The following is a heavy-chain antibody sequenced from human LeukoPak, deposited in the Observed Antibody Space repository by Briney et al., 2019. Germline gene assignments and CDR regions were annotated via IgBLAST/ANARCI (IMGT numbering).Heavy chain of an antibody. D-gene: IGHD3-10*01. CDR3: ARAGLGAFDI. J-gene: IGHJ3*02. CDR2: IRYDGSNI. V-gene: IGHV3-30*02. Sequence: PGGSLRLSCAASGFTFISYGMHWVRQAPGKGLEWVAFIRYDGSNIYYTDSVKGRFAISRDNSKNTLYLQMNSLRAEDTALYHCARAGLGAFDIWGQGTMVTVSS. CDR1: GFTFISYG.